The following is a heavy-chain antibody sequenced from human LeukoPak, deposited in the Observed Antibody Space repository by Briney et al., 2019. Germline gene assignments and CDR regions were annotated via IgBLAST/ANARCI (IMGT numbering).Heavy chain of an antibody. D-gene: IGHD6-19*01. Sequence: SGPTLVKPTQTLTLTCTFSGFSLSTSGVGVGWIRQPPGKALGWLAVIYWDDDKRYSPSLKSRLTITKDTSKNQVVLTMTNMDPVDTATYYCAHRPGQWVATYHFDYWGQGTLVTVSS. CDR3: AHRPGQWVATYHFDY. V-gene: IGHV2-5*02. CDR1: GFSLSTSGVG. CDR2: IYWDDDK. J-gene: IGHJ4*02.